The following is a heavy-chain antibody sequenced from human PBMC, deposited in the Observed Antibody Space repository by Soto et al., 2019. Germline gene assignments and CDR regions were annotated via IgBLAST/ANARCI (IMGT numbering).Heavy chain of an antibody. Sequence: SETLSLTCTVSGGSISSGGYYWSWTRQHPGKGLEWIGYIYYSGSTYYNPSLKSRVTISVDTSKNQFSLKLSSVTAADTAVYYCARDANRYASGSYGMDVWGQGTTVAVSS. D-gene: IGHD3-10*01. CDR1: GGSISSGGYY. V-gene: IGHV4-31*03. CDR2: IYYSGST. J-gene: IGHJ6*02. CDR3: ARDANRYASGSYGMDV.